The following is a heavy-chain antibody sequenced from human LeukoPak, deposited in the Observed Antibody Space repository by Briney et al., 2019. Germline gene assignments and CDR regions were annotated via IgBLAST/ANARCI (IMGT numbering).Heavy chain of an antibody. V-gene: IGHV4-31*11. Sequence: PSETLSLTCAVYGGSFSGYYWSWIRQHPGKGLEWIGYIYCSGSTYYNPSLKSRVTISVDTSKNQFSLKLSSMTAADTAVYYCATQTYCSGGSCYQGDYYYYMDVWGKGTTVTVSS. D-gene: IGHD2-15*01. CDR2: IYCSGST. CDR3: ATQTYCSGGSCYQGDYYYYMDV. J-gene: IGHJ6*03. CDR1: GGSFSGYY.